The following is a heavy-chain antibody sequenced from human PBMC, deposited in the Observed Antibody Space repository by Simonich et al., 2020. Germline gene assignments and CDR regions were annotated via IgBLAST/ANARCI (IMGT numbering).Heavy chain of an antibody. J-gene: IGHJ4*02. CDR1: GFTFSSYS. CDR3: ARDAAGDY. D-gene: IGHD6-13*01. Sequence: EVQLVESGGGLVKPGGSLRLSCAASGFTFSSYSMNWVCQAPGKGVEWVSPINSISSYRYDADSVKCRFTISRDNAKNSLYLKMNSLRAEDTAVYYCARDAAGDYWGQGTLVTVSS. V-gene: IGHV3-21*01. CDR2: INSISSYR.